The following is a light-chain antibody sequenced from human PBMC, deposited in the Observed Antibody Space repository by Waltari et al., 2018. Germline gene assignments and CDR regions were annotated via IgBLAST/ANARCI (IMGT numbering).Light chain of an antibody. CDR2: ETE. J-gene: IGLJ2*01. CDR1: TSNIGNNY. V-gene: IGLV1-51*02. Sequence: QSVLTQPPSVSAAPGQKVTISCSGSTSNIGNNYVSWYQQLPGAAPKVFIYETEKRPAGIPDRCSGSKSGTSASLGITGLQTVDEAAYYCGTWDNNLSALVFGGGTKLTVL. CDR3: GTWDNNLSALV.